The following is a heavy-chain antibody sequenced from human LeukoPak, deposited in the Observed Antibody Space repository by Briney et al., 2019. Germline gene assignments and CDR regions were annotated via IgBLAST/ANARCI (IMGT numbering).Heavy chain of an antibody. Sequence: SETLSLTCTVSGGSISSYYWSWIRQPPGKGLEWIGYIYYSGSTNYNPSLKSRVTISVDTSKNQFSLKLSSVTAADTAVYYSARSRNYYDSSGYLRKYYFDYWGQGTLVTVSS. CDR3: ARSRNYYDSSGYLRKYYFDY. V-gene: IGHV4-59*12. J-gene: IGHJ4*02. CDR1: GGSISSYY. D-gene: IGHD3-22*01. CDR2: IYYSGST.